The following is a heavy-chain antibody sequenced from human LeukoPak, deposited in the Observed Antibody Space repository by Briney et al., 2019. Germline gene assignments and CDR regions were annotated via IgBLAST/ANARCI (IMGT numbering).Heavy chain of an antibody. CDR1: GFTFSSYS. J-gene: IGHJ4*02. Sequence: GGSLRLSYAASGFTFSSYSMNWVRQAPGKGLEWVSSISSSSSYIYYADSVKGRFTISRDNAKNSLYLQMNSLRAEDTAVYYCARDGTTVTTYDYWGQGTLVTVSS. CDR2: ISSSSSYI. D-gene: IGHD4-17*01. CDR3: ARDGTTVTTYDY. V-gene: IGHV3-21*01.